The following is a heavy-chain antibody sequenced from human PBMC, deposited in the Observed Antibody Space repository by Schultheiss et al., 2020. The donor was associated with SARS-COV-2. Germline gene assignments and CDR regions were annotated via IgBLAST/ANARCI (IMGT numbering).Heavy chain of an antibody. J-gene: IGHJ6*02. V-gene: IGHV3-23*01. CDR1: RFTFSSHT. Sequence: GGSLRLSCAASRFTFSSHTTNRVRQAPGKGLEWVSGISGSGGSTYYADSVKGRFTISRDDSKNTAYLQMNSLKTEDTAVYYCTTPRGPSSGWYGVGHYYYYGMDVWGQGTTVTVSS. CDR2: ISGSGGST. CDR3: TTPRGPSSGWYGVGHYYYYGMDV. D-gene: IGHD6-19*01.